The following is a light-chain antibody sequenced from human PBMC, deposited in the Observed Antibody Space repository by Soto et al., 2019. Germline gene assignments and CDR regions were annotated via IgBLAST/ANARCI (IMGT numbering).Light chain of an antibody. J-gene: IGLJ2*01. CDR3: QTWGTATVV. CDR2: LNSGGSH. V-gene: IGLV4-69*01. CDR1: SGHSSYA. Sequence: QLVLTQSPSASASLGASVKLTCTLSSGHSSYAIAWHQQQPEKGPRYLMKLNSGGSHSKGDGIPDRFSGSSSGAERYLTISRLPSEDEADYYCQTWGTATVVFGGGTKLTVL.